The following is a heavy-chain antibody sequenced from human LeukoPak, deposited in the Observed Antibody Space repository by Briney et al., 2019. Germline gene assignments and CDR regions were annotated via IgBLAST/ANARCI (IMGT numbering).Heavy chain of an antibody. CDR1: GGSISSYY. V-gene: IGHV4-59*01. D-gene: IGHD3-10*01. Sequence: PSETLSLTCTVSGGSISSYYWSWIRQPPGKGLEWIGYIYYSGSTNYNPSLKSRVTISVDTSKNQFSLKLSSVTAADTAVYYCASFYGSGSYYSYWGQGTLVTVSS. CDR2: IYYSGST. J-gene: IGHJ4*02. CDR3: ASFYGSGSYYSY.